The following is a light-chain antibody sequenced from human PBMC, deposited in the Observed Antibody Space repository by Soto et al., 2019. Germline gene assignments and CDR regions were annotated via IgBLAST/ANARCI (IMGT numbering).Light chain of an antibody. Sequence: DIQMTQSPSTLSASVGDRVTITCRASQSISSWLAWYQQKPGKAPKLLIYDASSLESGVPSRFSGSGSGTEFPLTISRLQPDDFATYYCQQYNSYRAWTFGQGTKVEIK. J-gene: IGKJ1*01. V-gene: IGKV1-5*01. CDR3: QQYNSYRAWT. CDR2: DAS. CDR1: QSISSW.